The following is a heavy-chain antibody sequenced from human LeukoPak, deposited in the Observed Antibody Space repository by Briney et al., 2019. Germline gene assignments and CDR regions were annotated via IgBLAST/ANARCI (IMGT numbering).Heavy chain of an antibody. CDR3: ARGRHRGYRYYFDY. V-gene: IGHV4-59*12. J-gene: IGHJ4*02. D-gene: IGHD3-16*02. CDR2: IYYSGST. CDR1: GGSISSYY. Sequence: SETLSLTCTVSGGSISSYYWSWIRQPPGKGLEWIGYIYYSGSTNYNPSLKSRVTISVDTSKNQFSLKLSSVTAADTAVYYCARGRHRGYRYYFDYWGQGTLVTVSS.